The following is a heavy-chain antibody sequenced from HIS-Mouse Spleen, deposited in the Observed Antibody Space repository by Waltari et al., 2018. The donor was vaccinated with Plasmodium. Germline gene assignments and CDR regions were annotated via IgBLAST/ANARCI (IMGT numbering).Heavy chain of an antibody. CDR3: ARRGGSYYYFDY. J-gene: IGHJ4*02. CDR2: IYYSGSP. Sequence: QLQLQESGPGLVKPSETLSLTCTVSGGSISSSSYYWGWIRQPPGKGLEWIGSIYYSGSPYYTPSLKSRVTISVDTSKNQFSLKLSSGTAADTAVYYCARRGGSYYYFDYWGQGTLVTVSS. D-gene: IGHD1-26*01. CDR1: GGSISSSSYY. V-gene: IGHV4-39*01.